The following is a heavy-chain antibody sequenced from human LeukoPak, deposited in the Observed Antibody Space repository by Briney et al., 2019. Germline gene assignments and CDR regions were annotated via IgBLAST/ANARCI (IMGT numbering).Heavy chain of an antibody. V-gene: IGHV3-74*01. CDR3: AKGSVVVAATQGYYYGMDV. Sequence: GGSLRLSCAASGFTFSSYWMHWVRQAPGKGLVWVSGIISDGNSTRYADSVKGRFTISRDNAKNSLYLQMNSLRAEDTALYYCAKGSVVVAATQGYYYGMDVWGQGTTVTVSS. D-gene: IGHD2-15*01. J-gene: IGHJ6*02. CDR2: IISDGNST. CDR1: GFTFSSYW.